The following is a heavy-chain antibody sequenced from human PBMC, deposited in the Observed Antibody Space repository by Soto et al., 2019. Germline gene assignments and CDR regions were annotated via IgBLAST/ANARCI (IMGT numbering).Heavy chain of an antibody. J-gene: IGHJ3*02. V-gene: IGHV1-18*01. Sequence: QVQLVQSGAEVKKPGASVKVSCKASGYSFTNYGISWVRQAPGQVLEWMGWISAYNGNTYYAQRLQGRVTMTTDTSTTTTYMELRCLRSDDTAVYYCARALLYLSGTYYKDDFDIWGQGTMVTVSS. CDR2: ISAYNGNT. CDR1: GYSFTNYG. CDR3: ARALLYLSGTYYKDDFDI. D-gene: IGHD3-10*01.